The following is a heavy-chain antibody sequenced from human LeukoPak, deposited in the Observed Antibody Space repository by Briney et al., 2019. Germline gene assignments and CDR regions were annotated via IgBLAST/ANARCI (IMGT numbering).Heavy chain of an antibody. J-gene: IGHJ4*02. D-gene: IGHD6-13*01. CDR1: GFTFDDYG. Sequence: GGSLRLSCAASGFTFDDYGMSWVRQAPGKGLEWVSGINWNGGSTGYADSVKGRFTISRDNAKNSLYLKMNRQRAEDRALYHWARDLAAAGTFDYWGQRTLVTVSS. V-gene: IGHV3-20*01. CDR2: INWNGGST. CDR3: ARDLAAAGTFDY.